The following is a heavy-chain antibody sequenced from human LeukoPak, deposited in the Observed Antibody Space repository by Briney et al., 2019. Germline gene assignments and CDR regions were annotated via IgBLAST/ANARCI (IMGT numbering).Heavy chain of an antibody. CDR1: GFTFTSSA. J-gene: IGHJ3*02. D-gene: IGHD3-22*01. CDR2: IVVGSGNT. CDR3: ARDYVDYYDSSGYYYAFDI. V-gene: IGHV1-58*01. Sequence: ASVKVSCKASGFTFTSSAVQWVRQARGQRLEWIGWIVVGSGNTNYAQKFQGRVTITADESTSTAYMELSSLRSEDTAVYYCARDYVDYYDSSGYYYAFDIWGQGTMVTVSS.